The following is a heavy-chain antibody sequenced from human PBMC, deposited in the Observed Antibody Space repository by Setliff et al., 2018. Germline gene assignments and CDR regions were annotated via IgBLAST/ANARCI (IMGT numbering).Heavy chain of an antibody. J-gene: IGHJ4*02. Sequence: WASVKVSCKTSGYNFITLGINWVRQAPGQGLEWVGWISPYSGKTDYAQKFQGRVIMTIDPSATTAYMELKALRSDDTAVYYCARGRGPDIVVTIPGDYWGQGTQVTVSS. D-gene: IGHD2-15*01. CDR2: ISPYSGKT. CDR3: ARGRGPDIVVTIPGDY. V-gene: IGHV1-18*01. CDR1: GYNFITLG.